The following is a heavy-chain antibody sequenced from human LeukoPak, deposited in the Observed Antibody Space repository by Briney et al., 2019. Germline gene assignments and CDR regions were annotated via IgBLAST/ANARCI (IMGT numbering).Heavy chain of an antibody. J-gene: IGHJ4*02. CDR1: GFIFSTYG. V-gene: IGHV3-30*18. CDR2: VSYDGNDK. D-gene: IGHD3-22*01. Sequence: GGSLRLSCAASGFIFSTYGMHWVRQAPGKGLEWVAVVSYDGNDKYYADSVKGRFTISRDNSKNTLYLQMNSLRAEDTAVYYCAKDKSYYYDSSGYYLDYWGQGTLVTVSS. CDR3: AKDKSYYYDSSGYYLDY.